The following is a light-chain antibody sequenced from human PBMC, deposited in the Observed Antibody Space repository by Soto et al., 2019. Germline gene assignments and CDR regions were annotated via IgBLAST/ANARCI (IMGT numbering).Light chain of an antibody. V-gene: IGLV2-23*02. Sequence: QSALTQPASVSGTPGQSITISCTGPNSDVGKYDFVSWYQHYPDKAPKFIIYEVNKRPSGVSHRFSGSKSGSTASLTISGLQAEDEAHYYCCSYTSSETVVFGGGTKLTVL. CDR2: EVN. J-gene: IGLJ3*02. CDR1: NSDVGKYDF. CDR3: CSYTSSETVV.